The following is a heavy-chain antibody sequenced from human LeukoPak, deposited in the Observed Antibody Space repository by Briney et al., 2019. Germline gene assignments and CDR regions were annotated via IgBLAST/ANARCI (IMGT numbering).Heavy chain of an antibody. V-gene: IGHV4-59*01. D-gene: IGHD3-10*01. CDR3: ARVGYGSGPSVFDY. CDR2: IYYSGST. CDR1: GGSISSYY. Sequence: SETLSLTCTGSGGSISSYYWSWIRQPPGKGLEWIGYIYYSGSTNYNPSLKSRVTISVDTSKNQFSLKLSSVTAADTAVYYCARVGYGSGPSVFDYWGQGTLVTVSS. J-gene: IGHJ4*02.